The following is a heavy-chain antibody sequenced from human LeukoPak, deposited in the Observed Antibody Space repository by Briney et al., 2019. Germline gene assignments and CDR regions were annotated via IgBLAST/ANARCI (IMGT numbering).Heavy chain of an antibody. V-gene: IGHV3-30-3*01. CDR3: ARDSSDTVAEYYFDY. J-gene: IGHJ4*02. CDR1: GFTVSSNY. Sequence: GGSLRLSCAASGFTVSSNYMSWVRQAPGKGLEWVAVISYDGSSKDYADSVTGRFTISRDNSKNTLYLQMHSLRAEDTALYYCARDSSDTVAEYYFDYWGQGTLVTVSS. CDR2: ISYDGSSK. D-gene: IGHD5-12*01.